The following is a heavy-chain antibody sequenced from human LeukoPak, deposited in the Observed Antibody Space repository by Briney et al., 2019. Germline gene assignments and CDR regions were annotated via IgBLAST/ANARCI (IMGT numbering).Heavy chain of an antibody. Sequence: ASVNVSCKASVYTFTGYYMHWVRQAPGQGLEWMGWINPNSCGTNYAQKFQGRVTMTRDTSISTAYMELSRLRSDDTAVYYCARVHYDILTGYYFFDYWGQGTLVTVSS. CDR3: ARVHYDILTGYYFFDY. CDR2: INPNSCGT. CDR1: VYTFTGYY. J-gene: IGHJ4*02. V-gene: IGHV1-2*02. D-gene: IGHD3-9*01.